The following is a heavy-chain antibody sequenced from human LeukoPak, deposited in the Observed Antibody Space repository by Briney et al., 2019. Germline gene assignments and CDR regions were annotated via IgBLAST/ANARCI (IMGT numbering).Heavy chain of an antibody. CDR2: IYYSGST. D-gene: IGHD3/OR15-3a*01. J-gene: IGHJ6*03. V-gene: IGHV4-39*07. CDR3: ARGNGGLYYYYYYTDV. CDR1: GGSISSSSYY. Sequence: PSETLSLTCTVSGGSISSSSYYWGWIRQPPGKGLEWIGSIYYSGSTYYNPSLKSRVTISVDKSKNQFSLKLSSVTAADTAVYYCARGNGGLYYYYYYTDVWGKGTTVTVSS.